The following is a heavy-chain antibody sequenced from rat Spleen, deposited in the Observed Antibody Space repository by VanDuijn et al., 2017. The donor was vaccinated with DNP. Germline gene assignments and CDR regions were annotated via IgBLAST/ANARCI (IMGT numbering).Heavy chain of an antibody. CDR1: GFTFSNYD. Sequence: EVQLVESGGGLVQPGRSLKLSCAASGFTFSNYDMAWVRQAPTKGLEWVASISPSGGSTYYRDSVKGRFTVSRDNAKSSLYLQMDSLRSEDTATYYCARQAKYYDQAMDAWGQGTSVTVSS. D-gene: IGHD1-6*01. CDR3: ARQAKYYDQAMDA. J-gene: IGHJ4*01. V-gene: IGHV5-25*01. CDR2: ISPSGGST.